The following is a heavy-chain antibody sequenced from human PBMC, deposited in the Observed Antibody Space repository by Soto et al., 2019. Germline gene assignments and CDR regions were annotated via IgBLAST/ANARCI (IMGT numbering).Heavy chain of an antibody. CDR2: IRSKANSYAT. CDR3: TKVNIGRCSGGSCYSDAFDI. Sequence: GGSLRLSCAASGFTFSGSAMHWVRQASGKGLEWVGRIRSKANSYATAYAASVKGRFTISRDDSKNTAYLQMNSLKTEDTAVYYCTKVNIGRCSGGSCYSDAFDIWGQGTMVTVSS. V-gene: IGHV3-73*01. CDR1: GFTFSGSA. J-gene: IGHJ3*02. D-gene: IGHD2-15*01.